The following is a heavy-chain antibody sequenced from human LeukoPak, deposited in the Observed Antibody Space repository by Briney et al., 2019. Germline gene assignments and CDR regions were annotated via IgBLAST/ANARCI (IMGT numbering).Heavy chain of an antibody. CDR1: GVSISSYY. Sequence: PSETLSLTCTVSGVSISSYYWSWIRQPPGKGLEWIGYIYYSGSTNYNPSLKSRVTISVDTSKNQFSLKLSSVTAADTAVYYCARSSYYDFWSDPEGFDYWGQGTLVTVSS. CDR3: ARSSYYDFWSDPEGFDY. CDR2: IYYSGST. V-gene: IGHV4-59*01. D-gene: IGHD3-3*01. J-gene: IGHJ4*02.